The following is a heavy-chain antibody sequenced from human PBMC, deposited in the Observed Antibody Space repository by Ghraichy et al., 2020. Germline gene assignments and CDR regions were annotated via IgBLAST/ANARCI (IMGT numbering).Heavy chain of an antibody. Sequence: LSLTCAASGFTFSSYAMHWVRQAPGKGLEWVAVISYDGSNKYYADSVKGRFTISRDNSKNTLYLQINSLRAEDTAVYYCARYPGPYDFWSGYQDYWGQGTLVTVSS. CDR2: ISYDGSNK. V-gene: IGHV3-30*04. J-gene: IGHJ4*02. CDR3: ARYPGPYDFWSGYQDY. CDR1: GFTFSSYA. D-gene: IGHD3-3*01.